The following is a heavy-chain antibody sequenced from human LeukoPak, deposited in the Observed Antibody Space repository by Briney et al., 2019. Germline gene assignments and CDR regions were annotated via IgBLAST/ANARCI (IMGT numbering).Heavy chain of an antibody. J-gene: IGHJ4*02. CDR3: ARATTVTTPADY. Sequence: SQTLSLTCTVSGGSISSGGYYWSWIRQHPGKGLEWIGYIFYSGSTSYNPPLKSRVTISADTSKNQFSLKLNSVTAADTAVYYCARATTVTTPADYWGQGTLVTVSS. D-gene: IGHD4-17*01. V-gene: IGHV4-31*03. CDR2: IFYSGST. CDR1: GGSISSGGYY.